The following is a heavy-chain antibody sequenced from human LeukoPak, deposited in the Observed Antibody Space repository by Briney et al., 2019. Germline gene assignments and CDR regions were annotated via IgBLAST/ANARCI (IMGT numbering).Heavy chain of an antibody. Sequence: PSETLSLTCTVSGGSIGSFYWTWIRQPPGKGLEWIGYIYYSGSTNYNPSLKSRVTISVDTFKNKISLKLTSVTAADSAVYYCARAVNWFELWGQGTLVTVSS. CDR2: IYYSGST. J-gene: IGHJ5*02. CDR3: ARAVNWFEL. CDR1: GGSIGSFY. V-gene: IGHV4-59*01.